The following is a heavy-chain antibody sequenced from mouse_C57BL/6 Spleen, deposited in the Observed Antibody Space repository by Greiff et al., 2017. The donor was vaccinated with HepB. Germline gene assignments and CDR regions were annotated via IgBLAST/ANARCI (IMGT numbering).Heavy chain of an antibody. Sequence: EVQGVESGEGLVKPGGSLKLSCAASGFTFSSYAMSWVRQTPEKRLEWVAYISSGGDYISYADTVKGRITISRDNARNTLYLQMSSLKSEDTAMYYCTRDDCYFFAYWGQGTLVTVSA. CDR2: ISSGGDYI. CDR1: GFTFSSYA. V-gene: IGHV5-9-1*02. J-gene: IGHJ3*01. CDR3: TRDDCYFFAY. D-gene: IGHD2-3*01.